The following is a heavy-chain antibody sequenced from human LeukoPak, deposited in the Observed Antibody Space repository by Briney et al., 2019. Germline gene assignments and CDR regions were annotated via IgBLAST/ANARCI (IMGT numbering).Heavy chain of an antibody. V-gene: IGHV1-69*13. J-gene: IGHJ3*02. CDR1: GGTFSNSA. CDR3: ARERMTRGHDAFDI. D-gene: IGHD3-10*01. Sequence: AAVKVSCKAFGGTFSNSAISWVRQAPGQGLEWMGGIIAIFGPAASAQKFQDRVTISADESTSTVYLEVGSLRSEDTAIYYCARERMTRGHDAFDIWGPGTMVPVSS. CDR2: IIAIFGPA.